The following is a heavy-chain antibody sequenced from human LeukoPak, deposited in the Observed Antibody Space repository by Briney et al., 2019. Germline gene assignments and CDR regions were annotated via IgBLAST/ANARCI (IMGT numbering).Heavy chain of an antibody. Sequence: SETLSLTCAVYGGSFSGYYWSWIRQPPGKGLEWIGYVYYTGSTNYNPSLKSRVTMFEDKSKNQFSLRLYSVTVADTAVYYCARHFAYSSSSYFDYWGQGSLVTVSS. CDR2: VYYTGST. CDR3: ARHFAYSSSSYFDY. D-gene: IGHD6-6*01. V-gene: IGHV4-59*08. J-gene: IGHJ4*02. CDR1: GGSFSGYY.